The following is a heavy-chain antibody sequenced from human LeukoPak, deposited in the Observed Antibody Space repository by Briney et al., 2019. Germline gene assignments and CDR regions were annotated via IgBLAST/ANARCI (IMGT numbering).Heavy chain of an antibody. V-gene: IGHV4-31*11. D-gene: IGHD2-2*01. J-gene: IGHJ6*02. Sequence: SETLSLTCAVSGGSISSGTHYWNWIRQHPGQGLEWIGQIYNTGSAYYNPSLMSRVSISIDTSENQFSLKLSSVTAADTAVYYCASTHCASPSCYSYYYSGFDVWGQGTTVIVSS. CDR2: IYNTGSA. CDR3: ASTHCASPSCYSYYYSGFDV. CDR1: GGSISSGTHY.